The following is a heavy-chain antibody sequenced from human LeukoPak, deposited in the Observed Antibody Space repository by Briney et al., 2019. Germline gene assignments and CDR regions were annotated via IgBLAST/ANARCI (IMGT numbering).Heavy chain of an antibody. CDR2: ISHDGTT. J-gene: IGHJ4*02. CDR3: TREDRPFCPFAY. Sequence: SETLSLTCGVSGGSIDITNYWSWVRQALGKGLEWIGEISHDGTTNYNPSLRSRVAMSSDRANNQFSLSLTSVTAADTAVYYCTREDRPFCPFAYWGQGVLVTVSS. CDR1: GGSIDITNY. D-gene: IGHD3-22*01. V-gene: IGHV4-4*02.